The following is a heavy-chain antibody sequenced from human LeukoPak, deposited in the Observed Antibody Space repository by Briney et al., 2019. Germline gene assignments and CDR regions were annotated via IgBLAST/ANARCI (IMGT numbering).Heavy chain of an antibody. CDR3: ARGSGYGRRGGLAFDI. CDR2: INSDGSST. V-gene: IGHV3-74*01. CDR1: GFTFSSYW. Sequence: PGGSLRLSCAASGFTFSSYWMHWVRQAPGKGLVWVSRINSDGSSTSYADSVKGRFTISRDNAKNTLYLQMNSLRAEDTAVCYCARGSGYGRRGGLAFDIWGQGTMVTVSS. J-gene: IGHJ3*02. D-gene: IGHD5-12*01.